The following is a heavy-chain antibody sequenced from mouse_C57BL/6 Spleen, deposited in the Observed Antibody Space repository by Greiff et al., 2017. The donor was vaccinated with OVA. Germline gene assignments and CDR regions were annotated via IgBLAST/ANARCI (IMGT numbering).Heavy chain of an antibody. Sequence: EVKLVESEGGLVQPGSSMKLSCTASGFTFSDYYMAWVRQVPEKGLEWVANINYDGSSTYYLDSLKSRFIISRDNAKNILYLQMSSLKSEDTATYYCAREGSNYDGDYAMDYWGQGTSVTVSS. D-gene: IGHD2-5*01. CDR2: INYDGSST. CDR1: GFTFSDYY. CDR3: AREGSNYDGDYAMDY. V-gene: IGHV5-16*01. J-gene: IGHJ4*01.